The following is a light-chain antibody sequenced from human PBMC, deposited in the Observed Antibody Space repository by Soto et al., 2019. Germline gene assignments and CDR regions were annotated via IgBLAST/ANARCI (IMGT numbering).Light chain of an antibody. CDR2: GAS. CDR3: QQYDTFPRT. CDR1: QSLSSNY. V-gene: IGKV3-20*01. Sequence: EIVLTQSPGTLSLSPGDRATLSCRASQSLSSNYFAWYQQKPGQAPRLLIYGASIRATDIPDRFSGSGSGTDFALTITRLEPADFAVYFCQQYDTFPRTFGQGTKVEIQ. J-gene: IGKJ1*01.